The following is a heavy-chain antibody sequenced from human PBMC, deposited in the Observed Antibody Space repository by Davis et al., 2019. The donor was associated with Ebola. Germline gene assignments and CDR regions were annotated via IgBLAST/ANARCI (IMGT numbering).Heavy chain of an antibody. Sequence: AASVKVSCKASGYTFTSYGISWVRQAPGQGLEWMGWISAYNGNTNYAQKLQGRVTMTTDTSTSTAYMELRSLRSGDTAVYYCARDYYDSSGYYSYYFDYWGQGTLVTVSS. V-gene: IGHV1-18*01. J-gene: IGHJ4*02. CDR1: GYTFTSYG. CDR2: ISAYNGNT. D-gene: IGHD3-22*01. CDR3: ARDYYDSSGYYSYYFDY.